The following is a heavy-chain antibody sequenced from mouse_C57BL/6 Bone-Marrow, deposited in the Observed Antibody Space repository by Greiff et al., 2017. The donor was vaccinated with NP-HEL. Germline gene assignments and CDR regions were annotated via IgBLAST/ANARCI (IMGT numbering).Heavy chain of an antibody. Sequence: QVQLQQSGAELVKPGASVKLSCKASGYTFTEYTIHWVKQRSGQGLEWIGWFYPGSGSIKYNEKFKDKATLTADKSSSTVYMELSRLTSEDSAVYFCARHEEGYYYGSSYGGYFDVWGTGTTVTVSS. V-gene: IGHV1-62-2*01. CDR1: GYTFTEYT. CDR3: ARHEEGYYYGSSYGGYFDV. D-gene: IGHD1-1*01. J-gene: IGHJ1*03. CDR2: FYPGSGSI.